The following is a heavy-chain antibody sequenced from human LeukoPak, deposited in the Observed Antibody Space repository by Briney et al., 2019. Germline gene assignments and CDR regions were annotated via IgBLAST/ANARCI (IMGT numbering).Heavy chain of an antibody. Sequence: ASVNVSSTASGYTFTIYGISCVRQAPGQGLEWMGWISAYNGNTNYAQKLQGRVTTTTDTSTSTAYMERRSLRSEDTAVYYCAKVCVGATDDAFDIWGQGTMVTVSS. J-gene: IGHJ3*02. D-gene: IGHD1-26*01. CDR2: ISAYNGNT. V-gene: IGHV1-18*01. CDR1: GYTFTIYG. CDR3: AKVCVGATDDAFDI.